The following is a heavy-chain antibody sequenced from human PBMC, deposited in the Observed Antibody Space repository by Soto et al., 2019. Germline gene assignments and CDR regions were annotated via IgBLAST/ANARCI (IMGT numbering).Heavy chain of an antibody. CDR1: GGSITSYY. V-gene: IGHV4-59*01. CDR3: ARSPHDSRGGSMDV. D-gene: IGHD3-16*01. J-gene: IGHJ6*02. CDR2: ISDSGRT. Sequence: PSETLSLTCTVSGGSITSYYWTWIRQPPGQGPEWIGYISDSGRTSYNPSLTSRLTILLDTSKNQISLKLTSVTEADSAVYFCARSPHDSRGGSMDVWGQGATVTVSS.